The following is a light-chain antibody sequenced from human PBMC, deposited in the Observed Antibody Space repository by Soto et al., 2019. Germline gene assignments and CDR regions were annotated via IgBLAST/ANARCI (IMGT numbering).Light chain of an antibody. CDR3: QQYGTSPIT. Sequence: EIVLTQSPATLSLSPGERATLSCRASQSVRSNYLAWYQQKPGQAPRPLIYVASSRATGIPDRFSGSGSGTDFTLTISRVQPEDFAVYYCQQYGTSPITFGQGTRLE. V-gene: IGKV3-20*01. CDR2: VAS. CDR1: QSVRSNY. J-gene: IGKJ5*01.